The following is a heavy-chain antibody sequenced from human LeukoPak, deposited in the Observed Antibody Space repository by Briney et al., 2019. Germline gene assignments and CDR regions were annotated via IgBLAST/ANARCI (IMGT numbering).Heavy chain of an antibody. CDR2: MNPNSGNT. CDR1: GYTFSSYD. J-gene: IGHJ5*02. Sequence: GTSVKVSCKASGYTFSSYDINWVRQATGQGLEWMGWMNPNSGNTGYAQRFQGRVTMTRNTPINTAYMELSSLRSEDTAVYYCARGILSSGWELNWFGPWGQGTLVTVSS. V-gene: IGHV1-8*01. CDR3: ARGILSSGWELNWFGP. D-gene: IGHD6-19*01.